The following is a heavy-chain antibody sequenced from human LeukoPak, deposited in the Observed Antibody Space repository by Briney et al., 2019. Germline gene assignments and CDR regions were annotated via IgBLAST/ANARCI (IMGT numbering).Heavy chain of an antibody. D-gene: IGHD6-13*01. CDR3: ARRPGYSSSWYRLRGWFDP. Sequence: SETLSLTCAVYGGSFSGYYWSWIRQPPGKGLEWIGEINHSGSTNYNPSLKSRVTISVDTSKNQFSLKLSSVTAADTAVYYCARRPGYSSSWYRLRGWFDPWGQGTLVTVSS. CDR1: GGSFSGYY. J-gene: IGHJ5*02. CDR2: INHSGST. V-gene: IGHV4-34*01.